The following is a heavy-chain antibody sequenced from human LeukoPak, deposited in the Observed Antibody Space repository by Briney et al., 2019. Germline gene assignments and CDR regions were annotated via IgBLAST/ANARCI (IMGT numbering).Heavy chain of an antibody. D-gene: IGHD3-22*01. CDR1: GGSISSYY. V-gene: IGHV4-59*08. J-gene: IGHJ5*02. CDR2: IYYSGST. Sequence: SETLSLTCTVSGGSISSYYWSWIRQPPGKGLEWIGYIYYSGSTNYNPSLKSRVTISVDTSKNQFSLKLSSVTAADTAVYYCARRYTMIVGGGNWFDPWGQGTLVTVSS. CDR3: ARRYTMIVGGGNWFDP.